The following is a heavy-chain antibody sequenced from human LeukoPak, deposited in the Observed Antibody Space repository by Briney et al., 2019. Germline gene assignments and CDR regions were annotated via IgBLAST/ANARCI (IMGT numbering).Heavy chain of an antibody. CDR2: IYMSGST. CDR1: GVSISYYY. V-gene: IGHV4-4*07. D-gene: IGHD6-6*01. J-gene: IGHJ6*03. Sequence: SETLSLTCTVSGVSISYYYWSWIRQPAAKGLEWIGRIYMSGSTKYNPSLKSRVTISVDTSKNQFSLKLSSVTAADTAVYHCASRSSSITSYYYYYMDVWGKGTTVTVSS. CDR3: ASRSSSITSYYYYYMDV.